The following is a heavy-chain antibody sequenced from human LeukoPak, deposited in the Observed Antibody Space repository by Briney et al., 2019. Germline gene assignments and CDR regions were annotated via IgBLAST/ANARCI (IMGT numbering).Heavy chain of an antibody. CDR3: ARRNTSGYTDY. CDR1: GGSISSYY. D-gene: IGHD3-22*01. CDR2: IYYSGST. J-gene: IGHJ4*02. V-gene: IGHV4-59*08. Sequence: PSETLSLTCSVSGGSISSYYWSWIRPPPGKGLEWCVNIYYSGSTNYNPSLKSQVTISEDTSKNQFSLKLSSVTAADTAVYYCARRNTSGYTDYWGQGTLVTVSS.